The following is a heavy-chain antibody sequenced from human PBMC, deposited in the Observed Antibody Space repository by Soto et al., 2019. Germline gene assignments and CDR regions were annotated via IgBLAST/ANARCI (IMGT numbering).Heavy chain of an antibody. CDR2: ISGISRDT. CDR1: GFAFNTFA. J-gene: IGHJ4*02. Sequence: LRLSCAASGFAFNTFAIGWVRQDPGKGLEWVSLISGISRDTYYADSVKGRFTISRDNSKNTLYLQMNSLRAEDTAVYYCATQDFRGTTGTTWGQGTLVTVSS. CDR3: ATQDFRGTTGTT. D-gene: IGHD1-1*01. V-gene: IGHV3-23*01.